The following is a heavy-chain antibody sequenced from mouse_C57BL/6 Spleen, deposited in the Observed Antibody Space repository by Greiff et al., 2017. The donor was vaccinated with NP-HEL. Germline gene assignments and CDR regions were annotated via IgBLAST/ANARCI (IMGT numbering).Heavy chain of an antibody. CDR3: ARGCITTVVADAMDY. D-gene: IGHD1-1*01. Sequence: QVQLQQSGPELVKPGASVKISCKASGYTFTDYYINWVKQRPGQGLEWIGWIFPGSGSTYYNEKFKGKATLTVDKSSSTAHMLLSSLTSEDSAVYFCARGCITTVVADAMDYWGQGTSVTVSS. CDR2: IFPGSGST. CDR1: GYTFTDYY. J-gene: IGHJ4*01. V-gene: IGHV1-75*01.